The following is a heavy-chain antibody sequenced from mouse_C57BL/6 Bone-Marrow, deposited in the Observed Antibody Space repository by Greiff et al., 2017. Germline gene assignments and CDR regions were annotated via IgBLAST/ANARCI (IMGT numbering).Heavy chain of an antibody. V-gene: IGHV1-50*01. Sequence: QVQLQQPGAELVKPGASVKLSCKASGYTFTSYWMQWVKQRPGQGLEWIGEIDPSDSYTNYNQKFKGKATLTVDKSSSTAYMQLSSLTSEDSAVYYCAIWGYYGSSYYFDYWGQGTTLTVSS. D-gene: IGHD1-1*01. CDR2: IDPSDSYT. CDR3: AIWGYYGSSYYFDY. J-gene: IGHJ2*01. CDR1: GYTFTSYW.